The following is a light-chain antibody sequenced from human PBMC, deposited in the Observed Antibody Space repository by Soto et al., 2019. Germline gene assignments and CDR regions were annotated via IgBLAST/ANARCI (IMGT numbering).Light chain of an antibody. CDR3: QQYGSSGT. CDR1: ERIYSAY. Sequence: EVVLTQSPGTLSLSRGERATLSCRASERIYSAYLGWYQQKPGQAPRLLIYGASTRATGIPARFSGSGSGTEFTLTISRLEPEDFAVYYCQQYGSSGTFGQGTKVDIK. V-gene: IGKV3-20*01. CDR2: GAS. J-gene: IGKJ1*01.